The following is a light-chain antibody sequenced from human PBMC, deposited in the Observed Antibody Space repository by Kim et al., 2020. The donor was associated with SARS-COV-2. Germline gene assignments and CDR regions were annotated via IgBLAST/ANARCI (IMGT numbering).Light chain of an antibody. Sequence: SYELTQPPSVSVSPGETATISCTGDNLQFKYVCWYQRTAGHSPVLVLYRDNKRPSGIPERFSGSNSGNTATLTIGGTQAMDEADYYCQVWDNSLGVFGAGTQLTVL. V-gene: IGLV3-1*01. CDR2: RDN. CDR3: QVWDNSLGV. CDR1: NLQFKY. J-gene: IGLJ2*01.